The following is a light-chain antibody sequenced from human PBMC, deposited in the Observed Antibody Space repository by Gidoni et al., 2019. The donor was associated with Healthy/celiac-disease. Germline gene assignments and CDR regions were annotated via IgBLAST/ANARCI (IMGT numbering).Light chain of an antibody. J-gene: IGLJ2*01. V-gene: IGLV1-40*01. CDR1: SSNIGAGYD. CDR3: QSYDSSLSASVV. CDR2: GNS. Sequence: QPVLTQPPSVSGAPGQWVIISCTGSSSNIGAGYDVHWYQQLPGTAPKRLIYGNSNRPSGVPDRFSGSKSGTSASLAITGLQAEDEADYYCQSYDSSLSASVVFGGGTKLTVL.